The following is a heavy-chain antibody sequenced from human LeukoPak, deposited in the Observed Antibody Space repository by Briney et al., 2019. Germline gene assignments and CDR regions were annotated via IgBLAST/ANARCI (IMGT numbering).Heavy chain of an antibody. D-gene: IGHD2-15*01. Sequence: SETLSLTCAVYGGSFSGYYWSWIRQPPGKGLEWIGEINHSGSTNYNPSLKSRVTISVDTSKNQFSLKLSSVTAADTAVYYCGRRGLRPYYYYGMDVWGQGPTVTVS. J-gene: IGHJ6*02. CDR3: GRRGLRPYYYYGMDV. CDR2: INHSGST. CDR1: GGSFSGYY. V-gene: IGHV4-34*01.